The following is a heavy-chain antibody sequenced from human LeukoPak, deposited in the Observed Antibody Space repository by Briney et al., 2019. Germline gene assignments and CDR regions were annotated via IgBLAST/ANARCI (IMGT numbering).Heavy chain of an antibody. Sequence: GGSLRLSCAASGFTFSNAWMSWVRQAPGKGLEWVGRIKSKTDGGTTDYAAPVKGRFTISRDDSKNTLYLQMNSLRAEDTAVYYCAKDRDFDWFKNWFDPWGQGTLVTVSS. D-gene: IGHD3-9*01. V-gene: IGHV3-15*01. CDR3: AKDRDFDWFKNWFDP. J-gene: IGHJ5*02. CDR2: IKSKTDGGTT. CDR1: GFTFSNAW.